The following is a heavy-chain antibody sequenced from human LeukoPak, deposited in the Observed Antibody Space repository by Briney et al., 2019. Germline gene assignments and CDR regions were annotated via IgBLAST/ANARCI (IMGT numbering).Heavy chain of an antibody. D-gene: IGHD3-3*01. CDR3: ARDTGPRDFYYYYYMDV. Sequence: SETLSLTCTVSGGSISSYYWSWIRQPAGKGLEWIGRIYTSGSTNYNPSLKSRVTMSVDTSKNQISLKLSSVTAADTAVYYCARDTGPRDFYYYYYMDVWGKGTTVTVSS. V-gene: IGHV4-4*07. CDR2: IYTSGST. J-gene: IGHJ6*03. CDR1: GGSISSYY.